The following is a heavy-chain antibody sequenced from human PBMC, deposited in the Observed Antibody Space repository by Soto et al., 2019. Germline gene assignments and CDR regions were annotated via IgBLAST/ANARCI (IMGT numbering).Heavy chain of an antibody. CDR3: AKDPQSGSYRMRWFDP. CDR2: ISGSGGST. V-gene: IGHV3-23*01. J-gene: IGHJ5*02. Sequence: GGSLRLSCAASGFTFSSYAMSWVRQAPGKGLEWVSAISGSGGSTYYADSVKGRFTISRDNSKNTLYLQMNSLRAEDTAVYYCAKDPQSGSYRMRWFDPWGQGTLVTVSS. CDR1: GFTFSSYA. D-gene: IGHD1-26*01.